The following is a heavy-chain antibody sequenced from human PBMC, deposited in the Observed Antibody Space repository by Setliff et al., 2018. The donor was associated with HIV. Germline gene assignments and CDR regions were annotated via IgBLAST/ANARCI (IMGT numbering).Heavy chain of an antibody. CDR2: IYTSGST. CDR3: ARHDSGGYYSLDY. D-gene: IGHD3-22*01. CDR1: GGSFNGYS. V-gene: IGHV4-59*10. Sequence: SETLSLTCAVYGGSFNGYSWTWIRQPAGKGLEWIGRIYTSGSTNYNPSLKSRVTISVDTSKNQFSLKLSSVTAADTAVYYCARHDSGGYYSLDYWGQGTLVTVSS. J-gene: IGHJ4*02.